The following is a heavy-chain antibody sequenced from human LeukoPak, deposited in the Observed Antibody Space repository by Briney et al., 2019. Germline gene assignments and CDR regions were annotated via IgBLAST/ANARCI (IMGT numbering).Heavy chain of an antibody. V-gene: IGHV3-23*01. Sequence: PGGSLRLSCAASGFTFSNYAMSWVRQAPGKGLEWVSAISGSGGSTYYADSVKGRFTISRDNSKDTLYLQMNSLRAEDTAVYYCAKSQTIVVVPAAMPYWGQGTLVTVSS. CDR1: GFTFSNYA. J-gene: IGHJ4*02. CDR2: ISGSGGST. D-gene: IGHD2-2*01. CDR3: AKSQTIVVVPAAMPY.